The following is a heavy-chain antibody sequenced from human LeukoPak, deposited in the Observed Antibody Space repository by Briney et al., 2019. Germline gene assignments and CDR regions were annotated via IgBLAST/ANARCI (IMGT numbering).Heavy chain of an antibody. CDR3: ARQAKELYYYYMDV. CDR2: INPNSGGT. J-gene: IGHJ6*03. CDR1: GYTFTGYY. V-gene: IGHV1-2*04. D-gene: IGHD1-7*01. Sequence: ASVKVSCKASGYTFTGYYMHWVRQAPGQGLEWMGWINPNSGGTNYAQKFQGWVTMTRDTSISTAYMELSRLRSDDTAVYYCARQAKELYYYYMDVWGKGTTVTVSS.